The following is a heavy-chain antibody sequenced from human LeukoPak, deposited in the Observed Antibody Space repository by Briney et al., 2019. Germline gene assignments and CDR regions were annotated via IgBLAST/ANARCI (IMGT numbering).Heavy chain of an antibody. CDR3: ARDRYSGSQLGFDY. D-gene: IGHD1-26*01. J-gene: IGHJ4*02. Sequence: PSETLSLTCTVSGGSISSYYWSWIRQPPGKGLEWIGYIYYSGNTNYNPSLKSRVTISVDTSKNQFSLKLSSVTAADTAVYYCARDRYSGSQLGFDYWGQGTLVTVSS. CDR1: GGSISSYY. CDR2: IYYSGNT. V-gene: IGHV4-59*12.